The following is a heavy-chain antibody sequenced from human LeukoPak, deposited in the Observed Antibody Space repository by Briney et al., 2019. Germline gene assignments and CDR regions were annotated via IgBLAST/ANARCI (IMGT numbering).Heavy chain of an antibody. J-gene: IGHJ4*02. CDR1: GYTFTSYG. CDR3: ARDQGLRIAAAGGLDY. Sequence: GASVKVSCKASGYTFTSYGISWVRQAPGQGLEWMGWISAYNGNTNYAQKLQGRVNMTTDTSTSTAYMELGSLRSDDTAVYYCARDQGLRIAAAGGLDYWGQGTLVTVSS. D-gene: IGHD6-13*01. CDR2: ISAYNGNT. V-gene: IGHV1-18*01.